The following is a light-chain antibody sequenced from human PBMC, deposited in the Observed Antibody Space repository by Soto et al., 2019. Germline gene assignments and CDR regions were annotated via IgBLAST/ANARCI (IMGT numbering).Light chain of an antibody. V-gene: IGLV2-23*03. CDR3: CSYAGSSTFV. CDR2: EGS. Sequence: QSALTQPASVSGSPGQSITISCTGTSNDVGSYNLVSWYQQHPGKAPKLMIYEGSKRPSGVSNRFSGSKSGNTASLTISGLQAEDEADYYCCSYAGSSTFVFGGGTQLTVL. CDR1: SNDVGSYNL. J-gene: IGLJ2*01.